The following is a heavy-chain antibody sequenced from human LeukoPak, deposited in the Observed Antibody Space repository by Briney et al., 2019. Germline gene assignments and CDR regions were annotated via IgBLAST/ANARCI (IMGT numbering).Heavy chain of an antibody. Sequence: SGGSLRLSWAASGFTFSSYAMSWVRQAPGEGLEWVSTISGSGGVTYYADSVKGRFTISRDNSKNTLYVQMNNLRAEDRAVYFCAKDRGSFHEGGSDYWGQGTLVTVSS. D-gene: IGHD1-26*01. CDR1: GFTFSSYA. J-gene: IGHJ4*02. CDR2: ISGSGGVT. CDR3: AKDRGSFHEGGSDY. V-gene: IGHV3-23*01.